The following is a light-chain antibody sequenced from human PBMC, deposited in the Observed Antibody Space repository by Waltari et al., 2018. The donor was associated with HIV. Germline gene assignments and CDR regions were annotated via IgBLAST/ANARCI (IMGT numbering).Light chain of an antibody. J-gene: IGLJ2*01. Sequence: QSALTQPASVSGSPGQSVTISCTGPTINYNSVSWYQQHPAKAPKLIIFEGTYRPSGVSNRFSGSKSGNTAYLTISGLQGEDEAHYYCSSYTASGSVIFGGGTNLTVL. CDR1: TINYNS. CDR3: SSYTASGSVI. V-gene: IGLV2-14*03. CDR2: EGT.